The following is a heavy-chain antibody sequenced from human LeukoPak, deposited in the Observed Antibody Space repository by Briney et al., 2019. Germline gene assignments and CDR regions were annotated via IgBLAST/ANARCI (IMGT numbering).Heavy chain of an antibody. Sequence: GGSLRLSCAASGFTFSSYSMNWVRQAPGKGLEWVSYISSSSSTIYYADSVKGRFTISRDNAKNSLYLQMTSLRAEDTAVYYCARDWGSSPPYYYYGMDVWGQGTTVTVSS. D-gene: IGHD6-13*01. CDR2: ISSSSSTI. V-gene: IGHV3-48*04. J-gene: IGHJ6*02. CDR1: GFTFSSYS. CDR3: ARDWGSSPPYYYYGMDV.